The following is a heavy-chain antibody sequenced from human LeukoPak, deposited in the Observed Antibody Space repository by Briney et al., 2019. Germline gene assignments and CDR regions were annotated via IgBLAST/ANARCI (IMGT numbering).Heavy chain of an antibody. CDR1: AASISSHY. CDR3: ARGGYYYDINGYAYDAFDI. Sequence: SETLSLTCTVSAASISSHYWSWIRQSPGEGLEWIGYIYHSGSTNYNPSLKSRVTISGDTSKNQFSLKLSSVTAADTAVYYCARGGYYYDINGYAYDAFDIWGQGTMVTVSS. D-gene: IGHD3-22*01. CDR2: IYHSGST. J-gene: IGHJ3*02. V-gene: IGHV4-59*08.